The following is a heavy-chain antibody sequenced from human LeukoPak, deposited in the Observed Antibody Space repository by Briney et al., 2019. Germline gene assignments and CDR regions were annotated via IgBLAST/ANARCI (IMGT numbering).Heavy chain of an antibody. D-gene: IGHD5-12*01. CDR1: GFTFSASW. CDR2: INQDGSEK. CDR3: AGGFSGADF. V-gene: IGHV3-7*03. Sequence: PGGSLRLSCAASGFTFSASWMTWVRQAPWKGLEWVANINQDGSEKYYVDSVKGRFTISRDNAKSSLHLQMNSLRVEDTALYYCAGGFSGADFWGQGTLVTVSS. J-gene: IGHJ4*02.